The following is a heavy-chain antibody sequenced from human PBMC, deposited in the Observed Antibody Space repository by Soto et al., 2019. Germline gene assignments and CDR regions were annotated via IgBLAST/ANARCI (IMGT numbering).Heavy chain of an antibody. CDR1: GGSISSGGYY. CDR3: ARAGIVVPAAIPYYYYYGMDV. D-gene: IGHD2-2*01. Sequence: QVQLQESGPGLVKPSQTLSLTCTVSGGSISSGGYYWSWIRQHPGKGLEWIGYIYYSGSTYYNPPLKSRVTISVDTSKNQFSLKLSSVTAADTAVYYCARAGIVVPAAIPYYYYYGMDVWGQGTTVTVSS. V-gene: IGHV4-31*03. CDR2: IYYSGST. J-gene: IGHJ6*02.